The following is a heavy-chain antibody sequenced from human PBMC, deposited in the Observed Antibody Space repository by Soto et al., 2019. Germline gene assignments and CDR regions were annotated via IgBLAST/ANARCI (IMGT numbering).Heavy chain of an antibody. CDR2: IYYSGST. D-gene: IGHD3-10*01. Sequence: SEPLSLTCTVSGGSISSYYWSWIRQPPGKGLEWIGYIYYSGSTNYNPSLKSRVTISVDTSKNQFSLKLSSVTAADTAVYYCAVYRFGELFFDYWGQGTLVTVS. CDR1: GGSISSYY. CDR3: AVYRFGELFFDY. J-gene: IGHJ4*02. V-gene: IGHV4-59*01.